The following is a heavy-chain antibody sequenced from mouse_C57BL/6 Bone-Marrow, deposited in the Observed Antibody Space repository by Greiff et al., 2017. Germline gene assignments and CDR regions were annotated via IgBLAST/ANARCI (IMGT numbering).Heavy chain of an antibody. CDR3: ARSGDYYGGSPYWYFEV. CDR2: INPNYGTT. J-gene: IGHJ1*03. V-gene: IGHV1-39*01. Sequence: EVQLLQSGPELVKPGASVKISCTASGYSFTDYNMNWVKQSTGKSLEWIGVINPNYGTTSYNQKFKGKATLSVDQSSSTAYMQLNSLTSEDSAVYYCARSGDYYGGSPYWYFEVWGTGTTVTVTA. D-gene: IGHD1-1*01. CDR1: GYSFTDYN.